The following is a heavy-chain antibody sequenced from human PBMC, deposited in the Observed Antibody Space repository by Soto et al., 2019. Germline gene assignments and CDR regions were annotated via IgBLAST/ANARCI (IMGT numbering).Heavy chain of an antibody. CDR1: GFTISSDA. CDR2: ISGSGGST. CDR3: AKDKYYDFWSGSHPSFDY. Sequence: PGGCLRLFCASSGFTISSDAMSWFRQSPGKGLEWVSAISGSGGSTYYADSVKGRFTISRDNSKNTLYLQMNSLRAEDTAVYYCAKDKYYDFWSGSHPSFDYWGRGTQVTGSS. V-gene: IGHV3-23*01. J-gene: IGHJ4*02. D-gene: IGHD3-3*01.